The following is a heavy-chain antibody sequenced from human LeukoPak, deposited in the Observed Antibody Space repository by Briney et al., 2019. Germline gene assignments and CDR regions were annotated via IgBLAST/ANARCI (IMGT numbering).Heavy chain of an antibody. CDR2: IYYSGTT. J-gene: IGHJ5*02. V-gene: IGHV4-59*01. CDR1: GGSISNYY. CDR3: ARHVGSVGHNWFDP. D-gene: IGHD1-26*01. Sequence: PSETLSLTCTVSGGSISNYYWNWIRQPPGKGLEWIGYIYYSGTTNYNPSLKSRVSMSVDTSKNQFSLKLSSVTAADTAVYYCARHVGSVGHNWFDPWGQGTLVTVSS.